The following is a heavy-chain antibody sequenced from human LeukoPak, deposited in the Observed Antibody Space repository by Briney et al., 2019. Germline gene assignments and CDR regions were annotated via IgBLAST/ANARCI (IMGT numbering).Heavy chain of an antibody. V-gene: IGHV3-30*02. Sequence: GGSLRLSCTASGLTFCSFDMHWVRHAPGGGLEWVSLINHDGNNTYYADSGTGRFTISRNQSQNTLYLQMNSLRGEDTAVYYCTNFDYWGQGTLVTVSS. J-gene: IGHJ4*02. CDR1: GLTFCSFD. CDR3: TNFDY. CDR2: INHDGNNT.